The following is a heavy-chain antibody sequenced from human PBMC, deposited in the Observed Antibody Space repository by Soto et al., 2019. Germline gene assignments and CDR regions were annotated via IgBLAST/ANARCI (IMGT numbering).Heavy chain of an antibody. J-gene: IGHJ6*03. CDR1: GFTFSSYS. Sequence: GGSLRLSCAASGFTFSSYSMNWVRQAPGKGLEWVSYISSSSSTIYYEDSVKGRFTISRDNAKNSLYMQMNSLRAEDTAVYYCAREPPYAFWSGYYGGFGYYYYMDVWGKGTTVTVSS. CDR2: ISSSSSTI. V-gene: IGHV3-48*01. CDR3: AREPPYAFWSGYYGGFGYYYYMDV. D-gene: IGHD3-3*01.